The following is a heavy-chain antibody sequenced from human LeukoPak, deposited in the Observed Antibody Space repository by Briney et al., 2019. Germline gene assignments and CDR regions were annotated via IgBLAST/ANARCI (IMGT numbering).Heavy chain of an antibody. D-gene: IGHD3-16*02. J-gene: IGHJ4*02. V-gene: IGHV4-59*01. CDR2: ISYSGST. CDR1: GGSISSYF. Sequence: SETLSLTCTVSGGSISSYFWSWIRQPPGKGLEWIGYISYSGSTNYNPSLKSRVTISVDTSKNQFSLKLDSVTAADTAVYYCARYIWGSYPTFEDYWGQGSLVTVSS. CDR3: ARYIWGSYPTFEDY.